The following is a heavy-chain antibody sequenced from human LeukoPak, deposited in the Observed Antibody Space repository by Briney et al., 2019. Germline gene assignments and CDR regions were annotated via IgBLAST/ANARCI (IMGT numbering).Heavy chain of an antibody. CDR3: VKDMKIKAAGYYFDY. CDR1: GFTFSSYA. Sequence: GGSLRLSCAASGFTFSSYAMSWVRQAPGKGLEWVSAISGSGGSAYYADSVKGRFTISRDNSKNTVYLQMNSLRAEDTAVFYCVKDMKIKAAGYYFDYWGQGTLVTVSS. V-gene: IGHV3-23*01. CDR2: ISGSGGSA. D-gene: IGHD6-13*01. J-gene: IGHJ4*02.